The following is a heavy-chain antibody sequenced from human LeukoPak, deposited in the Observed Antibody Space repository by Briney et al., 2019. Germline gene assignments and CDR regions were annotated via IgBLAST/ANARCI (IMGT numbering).Heavy chain of an antibody. D-gene: IGHD3-3*01. Sequence: GGSLRLSCAASGFTFDDYAMHWVRQAPGKGLEWVSLISWDGGSTYYADSVKGRFTISRDNSKNSLYLQMNSLRAEDTAVYYCARLREIPVFGVVTKSTSYFDYWGRGTLVTVSS. CDR1: GFTFDDYA. V-gene: IGHV3-43D*03. CDR3: ARLREIPVFGVVTKSTSYFDY. J-gene: IGHJ4*02. CDR2: ISWDGGST.